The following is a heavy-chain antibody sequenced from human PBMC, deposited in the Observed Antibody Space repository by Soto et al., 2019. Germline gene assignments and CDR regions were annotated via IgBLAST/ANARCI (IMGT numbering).Heavy chain of an antibody. CDR3: ARDVGSGWFDF. J-gene: IGHJ4*02. D-gene: IGHD6-19*01. CDR1: GFTFSDNW. CDR2: IKHDGSET. Sequence: GGSLRLSCEASGFTFSDNWMSWVRQAPGKGLAWVANIKHDGSETEYVDSVKGRFIISRDNFKNSVFLQMNSLTADDTAVYYCARDVGSGWFDFWGQGTLVTVSS. V-gene: IGHV3-7*05.